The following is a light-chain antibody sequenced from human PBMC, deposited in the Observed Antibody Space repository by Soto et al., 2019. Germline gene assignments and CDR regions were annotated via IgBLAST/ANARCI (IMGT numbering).Light chain of an antibody. Sequence: QSALTQPASLSGSPGQSITISCTGTSSDIGSYNYVSWYQQHPGKAPRLMIYDVSNRPSGVSNRFSGSKSGSTASLTISGLQAEDEADYYCSSFTNINTVVFGGGTKLTVL. V-gene: IGLV2-14*03. CDR2: DVS. CDR1: SSDIGSYNY. CDR3: SSFTNINTVV. J-gene: IGLJ3*02.